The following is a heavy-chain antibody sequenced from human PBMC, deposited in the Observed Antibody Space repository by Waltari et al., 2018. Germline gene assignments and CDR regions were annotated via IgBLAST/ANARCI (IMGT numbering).Heavy chain of an antibody. CDR2: ISTSGST. CDR1: GDSIGSYY. J-gene: IGHJ5*02. V-gene: IGHV4-4*07. CDR3: ARGGRYCSGASCYSWFDP. Sequence: VQLQESGPGPVKPSETLSLTCSVSGDSIGSYYWRWIRQPAGKGLEWIGRISTSGSTNYNPSLKSRVTRSVDTSKNHFSLNLGSVTAADTAVYYCARGGRYCSGASCYSWFDPWGQGTLVTVSS. D-gene: IGHD2-15*01.